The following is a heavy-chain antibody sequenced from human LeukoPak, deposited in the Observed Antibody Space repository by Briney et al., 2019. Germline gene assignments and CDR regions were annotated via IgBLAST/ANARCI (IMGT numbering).Heavy chain of an antibody. D-gene: IGHD2-15*01. CDR3: ARGRHCSGGSCWRNWFDP. J-gene: IGHJ5*02. CDR1: GFTFSSYA. V-gene: IGHV3-7*01. Sequence: GGSLRLSCAASGFTFSSYAMSWVRQAPGKGLQWVANIKQDGSEKYYVDSVKGRFTISRDNAKNSLYLQMNSLRAEDTAVYYCARGRHCSGGSCWRNWFDPWGQGTLVTVSS. CDR2: IKQDGSEK.